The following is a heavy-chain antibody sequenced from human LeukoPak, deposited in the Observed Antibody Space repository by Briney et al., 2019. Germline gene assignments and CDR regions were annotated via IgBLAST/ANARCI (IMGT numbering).Heavy chain of an antibody. CDR2: ISAYNGNT. J-gene: IGHJ4*02. V-gene: IGHV1-18*01. CDR3: ARDRGKYCSSTSCLAHY. D-gene: IGHD2-2*01. CDR1: GYTFTSYG. Sequence: ASVKVSCKASGYTFTSYGISWVRQATGQGLEWMGWISAYNGNTNYAQKLQGRVTMTTDTSTSTAYMELRSLRSDDTAVYYCARDRGKYCSSTSCLAHYWGQGTLVTVSS.